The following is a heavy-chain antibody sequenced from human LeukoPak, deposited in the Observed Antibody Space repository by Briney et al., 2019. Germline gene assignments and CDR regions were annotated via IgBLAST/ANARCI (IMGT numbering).Heavy chain of an antibody. CDR2: ISDSGGRT. Sequence: PGGSLRLSCAVSGYTLTNYGMRWVRQAPGKGLEWVAGISDSGGRTKYAESVKGRFTISRDNSKNTLFLEMNDLKAEDTAVYYCTREWCLFAVAGGPGHWGQGTLVTVSS. J-gene: IGHJ4*02. V-gene: IGHV3-23*01. CDR3: TREWCLFAVAGGPGH. D-gene: IGHD2-8*02. CDR1: GYTLTNYG.